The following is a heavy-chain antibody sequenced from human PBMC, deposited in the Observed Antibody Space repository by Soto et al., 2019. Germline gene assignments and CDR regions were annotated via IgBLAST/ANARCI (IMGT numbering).Heavy chain of an antibody. D-gene: IGHD3-22*01. J-gene: IGHJ4*02. CDR3: ARVLAPYDYDSSGYSLDY. CDR2: IIPIFGTA. Sequence: QVQLVQSGAEVKKPGSSVKVSCKASGGTFSSYAISWVRQAPGQGLEWMGGIIPIFGTANYAQKFQGRVTITEDESKSTAYMELSSLRSEDTAVYYCARVLAPYDYDSSGYSLDYWGQGTLVTVSS. CDR1: GGTFSSYA. V-gene: IGHV1-69*01.